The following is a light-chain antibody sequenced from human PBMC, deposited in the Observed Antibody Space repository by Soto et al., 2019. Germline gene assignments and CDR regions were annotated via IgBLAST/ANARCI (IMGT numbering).Light chain of an antibody. Sequence: QSALTQPAAVSGSPGQSITISCTGTSSDVGGYKYVSWYQQHPGKAPKHMIYEVSNRPSGVSNRFSGSKSGNTASLTISGLQAEDEADYYCSSYTSSSSYVFGTGTKLTVL. V-gene: IGLV2-14*01. CDR3: SSYTSSSSYV. J-gene: IGLJ1*01. CDR1: SSDVGGYKY. CDR2: EVS.